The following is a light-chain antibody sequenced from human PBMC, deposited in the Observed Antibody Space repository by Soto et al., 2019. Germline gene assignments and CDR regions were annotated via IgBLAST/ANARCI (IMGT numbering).Light chain of an antibody. Sequence: IQMTQSPSSLSASGGDRVTITCRASQDIRHYLAWYQQKPGKVPRLLIYEASNLQSGVPSRFRGGGSGTEFTLTISSLQPEDAATYYCQNFDSAPQTFGQGTKVDI. CDR3: QNFDSAPQT. CDR1: QDIRHY. CDR2: EAS. J-gene: IGKJ1*01. V-gene: IGKV1-27*01.